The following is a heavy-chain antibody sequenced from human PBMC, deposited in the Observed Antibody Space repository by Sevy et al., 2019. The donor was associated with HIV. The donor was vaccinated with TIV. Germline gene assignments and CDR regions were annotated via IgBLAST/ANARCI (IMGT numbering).Heavy chain of an antibody. J-gene: IGHJ4*02. Sequence: ASVKVSCKASGGTFSSYAISWVRQAPGQGLEWIGVIIPIFGTANYAQKFQGRVTITADESTSTAYMELTSLKSDDTAVYYCARGGGVGATTTPDSWGQGTLVTVSS. CDR1: GGTFSSYA. CDR3: ARGGGVGATTTPDS. V-gene: IGHV1-69*13. D-gene: IGHD1-26*01. CDR2: IIPIFGTA.